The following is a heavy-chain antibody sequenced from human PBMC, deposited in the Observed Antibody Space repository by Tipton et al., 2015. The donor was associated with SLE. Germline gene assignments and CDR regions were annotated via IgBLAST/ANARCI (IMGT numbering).Heavy chain of an antibody. CDR1: GYAFTSYG. D-gene: IGHD4-11*01. V-gene: IGHV1-18*01. Sequence: QLVQSGGEVKKPGASVKVSCKASGYAFTSYGISWVRQAPGQGLEWMGWISGYDGNTNYAQKFQGRVAMTTDTSTTTVYMELRRLRSDDTAVYYCARGMRATVDYYYYMDVWGKGTTVTVSS. J-gene: IGHJ6*03. CDR3: ARGMRATVDYYYYMDV. CDR2: ISGYDGNT.